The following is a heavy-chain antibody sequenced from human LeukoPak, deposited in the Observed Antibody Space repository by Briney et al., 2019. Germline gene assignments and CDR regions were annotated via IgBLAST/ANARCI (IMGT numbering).Heavy chain of an antibody. D-gene: IGHD6-19*01. V-gene: IGHV3-64*01. CDR1: GFTFSSYA. Sequence: GGSLGLSCAASGFTFSSYAMHWVRQAPGKGLEYVSAISSNGGSTYYANSVKGRFTISRDNSKNTLYLQMGSLRAEDMAVYYCAREGGSGWLYYFDYWGQGTLVTVSS. CDR3: AREGGSGWLYYFDY. J-gene: IGHJ4*02. CDR2: ISSNGGST.